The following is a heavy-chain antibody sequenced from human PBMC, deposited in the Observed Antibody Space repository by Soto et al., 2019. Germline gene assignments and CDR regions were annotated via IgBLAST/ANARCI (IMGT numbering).Heavy chain of an antibody. Sequence: EVQLLESGGGLVQPGGSLRLSCAASGFTFSSDAMSWVRQAPGKGLEWVSAISGSVGSTYYADSVKGRFTISRDNSKNTLYLQMNSLRAEDTAVYYCAKVNGYSSGWFDYWGQGTLVTVSS. CDR3: AKVNGYSSGWFDY. D-gene: IGHD6-19*01. CDR2: ISGSVGST. V-gene: IGHV3-23*01. CDR1: GFTFSSDA. J-gene: IGHJ4*02.